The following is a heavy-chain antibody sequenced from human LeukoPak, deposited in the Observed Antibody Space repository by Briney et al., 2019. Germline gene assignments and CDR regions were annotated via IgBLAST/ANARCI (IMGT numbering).Heavy chain of an antibody. Sequence: SVKVSCKASGGTFSSYAISWVRQAPGQGLEWMGGIIPIFGTANYAQKFQGRVTITTDESTSTACMELSSLRSEDTAVYYCALGASHYYYYYMDVWGKGTTVTVSS. CDR1: GGTFSSYA. J-gene: IGHJ6*03. CDR2: IIPIFGTA. CDR3: ALGASHYYYYYMDV. D-gene: IGHD1-26*01. V-gene: IGHV1-69*05.